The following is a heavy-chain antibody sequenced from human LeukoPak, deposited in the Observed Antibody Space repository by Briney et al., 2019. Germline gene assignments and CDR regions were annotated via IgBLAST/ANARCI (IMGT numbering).Heavy chain of an antibody. CDR3: ARQSYDFWSGYFLDY. Sequence: PSETLSLTCAVSGYSTSSGYYWGWIRQPPGKGLEWIGSIYHSGSTYYNPSLKSRVTISVDTSKHQFSLTLSSVTAADTAVYYCARQSYDFWSGYFLDYWGQGTLVTVSS. CDR1: GYSTSSGYY. V-gene: IGHV4-38-2*01. D-gene: IGHD3-3*01. J-gene: IGHJ4*02. CDR2: IYHSGST.